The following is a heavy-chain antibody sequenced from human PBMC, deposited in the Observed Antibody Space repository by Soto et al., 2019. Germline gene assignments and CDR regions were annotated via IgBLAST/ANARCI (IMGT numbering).Heavy chain of an antibody. CDR3: GREQNSGYYRTADY. Sequence: QVQLVESGGGVVQPGRSPRLSCKASGFTLSDYNMHWVRQAPGKGLEWLGVIFYDGSGHFYADSMEGRFTISRDASKNTLYLQMNSLRLEDTAVYFCGREQNSGYYRTADYWGQGTLVTVSS. CDR1: GFTLSDYN. CDR2: IFYDGSGH. J-gene: IGHJ4*02. D-gene: IGHD3-22*01. V-gene: IGHV3-30*14.